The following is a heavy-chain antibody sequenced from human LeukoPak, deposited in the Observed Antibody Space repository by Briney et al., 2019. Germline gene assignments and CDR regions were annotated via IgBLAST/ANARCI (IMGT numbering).Heavy chain of an antibody. CDR2: IYYSGST. CDR1: GGSISSSSYY. V-gene: IGHV4-39*01. Sequence: SETLSLTCTVSGGSISSSSYYWGWIRQPPGKGLEWIGSIYYSGSTYYHPSLKSRVTISVDTSENQFSPKLSSVTAADTAVYYCARKAFYSSGRPHNYYYGMDVWGQGTTVTVSS. CDR3: ARKAFYSSGRPHNYYYGMDV. J-gene: IGHJ6*02. D-gene: IGHD6-19*01.